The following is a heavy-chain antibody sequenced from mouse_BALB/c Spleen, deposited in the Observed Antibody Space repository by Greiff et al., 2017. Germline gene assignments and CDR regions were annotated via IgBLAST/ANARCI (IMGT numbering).Heavy chain of an antibody. Sequence: DVQLVESGGGLVQPGGSRKLSCAASGFTFSDYGMAWVRQAPGKGPEWVAFISNLAYSIYYADTVTGRFTISRENAKNTLYLEMSSLRSEDTAMYYCARELSKGAMDYWGQGTSVTVSS. D-gene: IGHD1-3*01. V-gene: IGHV5-15*02. CDR1: GFTFSDYG. CDR2: ISNLAYSI. J-gene: IGHJ4*01. CDR3: ARELSKGAMDY.